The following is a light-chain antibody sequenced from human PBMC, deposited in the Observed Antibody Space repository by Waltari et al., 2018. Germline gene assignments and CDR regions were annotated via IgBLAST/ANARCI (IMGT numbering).Light chain of an antibody. Sequence: EIVLTQSLATLSLSPGERATLSCRASQSVGRYLAWYQQKPGQAPRLLIYDASIRATGIPDRFSGSGSGTDFSLTISRLEPEDFAVYYCQKHVSLPATFGQGTKVEIK. CDR3: QKHVSLPAT. CDR2: DAS. CDR1: QSVGRY. V-gene: IGKV3-20*01. J-gene: IGKJ1*01.